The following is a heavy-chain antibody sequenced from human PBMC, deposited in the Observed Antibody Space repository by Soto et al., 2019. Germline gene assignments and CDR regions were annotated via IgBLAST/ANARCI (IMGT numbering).Heavy chain of an antibody. CDR1: GGTFSSYA. D-gene: IGHD3-22*01. CDR3: ARAGELSATSGYHPIHFDY. J-gene: IGHJ4*02. CDR2: IIPIFGTA. V-gene: IGHV1-69*06. Sequence: SVKVSCKASGGTFSSYAISWVRQAPGQGLEWMGGIIPIFGTANYAQKFQGRVTITADKSTSTAYMELSSLRSEDTAVYYCARAGELSATSGYHPIHFDYWGQGTLVTVSS.